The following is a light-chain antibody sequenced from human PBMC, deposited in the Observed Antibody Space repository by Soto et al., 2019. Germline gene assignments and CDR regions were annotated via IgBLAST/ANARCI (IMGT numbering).Light chain of an antibody. CDR1: QSISSW. CDR3: QQYNSYST. Sequence: DIPMTQSPSTLSASVGDRVTITCRASQSISSWLAWYQKKPGKAPKLLIYKASSLESGVPSRFSGSGSGTEFTLTISSLQPDDFATYYCQQYNSYSTFGQGTKLEIK. J-gene: IGKJ2*01. CDR2: KAS. V-gene: IGKV1-5*03.